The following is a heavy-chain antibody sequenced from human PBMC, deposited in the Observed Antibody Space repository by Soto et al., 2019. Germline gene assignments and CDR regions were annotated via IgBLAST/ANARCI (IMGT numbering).Heavy chain of an antibody. CDR3: AGGPRYLDVKYYYYYYVMDV. CDR1: GGSFTTYY. J-gene: IGHJ6*02. V-gene: IGHV4-34*02. Sequence: QEQLQQWGAGLLKPSETLSLTCAVYGGSFTTYYWSWIRQSPGKGLEWIGQINHSGSANYNPSLKSRVTISVDTSKNQFSLRLSSVTAADTAVYYCAGGPRYLDVKYYYYYYVMDVWGQGTTVTVSS. D-gene: IGHD3-9*01. CDR2: INHSGSA.